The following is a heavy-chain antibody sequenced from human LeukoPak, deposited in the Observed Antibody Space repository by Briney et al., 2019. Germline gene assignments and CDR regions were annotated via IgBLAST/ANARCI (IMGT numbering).Heavy chain of an antibody. D-gene: IGHD3-10*01. Sequence: GSLRLSCAASGFTFRTSGMNWVRQAPGKGLEGIGEINHSGSTNYNPSLKSRVTISVDTSKNQFSLKLSSVTAADTAVYYCARRLRAGSGSQWWGSFDYWGQGTLVTVSS. CDR1: GFTFRTSG. CDR2: INHSGST. CDR3: ARRLRAGSGSQWWGSFDY. J-gene: IGHJ4*02. V-gene: IGHV4-34*01.